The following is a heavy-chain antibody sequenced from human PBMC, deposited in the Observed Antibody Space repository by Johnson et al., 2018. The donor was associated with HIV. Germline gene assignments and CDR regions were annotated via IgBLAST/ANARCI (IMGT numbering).Heavy chain of an antibody. V-gene: IGHV3-7*05. CDR2: IKQDGSEK. CDR3: AKDSGEVGYGDYWASDM. Sequence: VQLVESGGGLVQPEGSLRLSCAASGFTFSSYWMSWVRQAPGKGLEWVANIKQDGSEKYYVDSVKGRFTISRDNAKNSLYLQMNRLRVEDTALYYCAKDSGEVGYGDYWASDMWGRGTMVIVSS. J-gene: IGHJ3*02. CDR1: GFTFSSYW. D-gene: IGHD4-17*01.